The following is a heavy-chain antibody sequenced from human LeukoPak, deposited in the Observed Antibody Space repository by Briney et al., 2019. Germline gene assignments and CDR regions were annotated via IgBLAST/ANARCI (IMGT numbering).Heavy chain of an antibody. CDR1: GFTFSSYA. J-gene: IGHJ4*02. CDR2: ISSTGGST. V-gene: IGHV3-64D*09. D-gene: IGHD3-10*01. CDR3: VKRYYGSGSYYKGGAFDY. Sequence: GGSLRLSCSASGFTFSSYAMHWVRQAPGKGLEYVSAISSTGGSTYYADSVKGRFTISRDNSKNTLYLQMSSLRAEDTAVYYCVKRYYGSGSYYKGGAFDYWGQGTLVTVSS.